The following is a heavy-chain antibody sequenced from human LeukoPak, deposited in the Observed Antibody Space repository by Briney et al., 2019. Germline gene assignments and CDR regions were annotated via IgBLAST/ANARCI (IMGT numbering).Heavy chain of an antibody. Sequence: ASETLSLTCTVSGGSISSSSYYWGWIRQPPGKGLEWIGSIYYSGSTYYNPSLKSRVTISVDTSKNQFSLKLSSVTAADTAVYYCARAGYGPFKVDYWGQGTLVTVSS. CDR3: ARAGYGPFKVDY. V-gene: IGHV4-39*01. J-gene: IGHJ4*02. CDR2: IYYSGST. CDR1: GGSISSSSYY. D-gene: IGHD5-18*01.